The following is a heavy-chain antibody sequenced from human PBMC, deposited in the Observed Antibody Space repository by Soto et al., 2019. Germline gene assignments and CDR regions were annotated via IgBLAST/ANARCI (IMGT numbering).Heavy chain of an antibody. CDR2: ISWNGGSI. D-gene: IGHD3-10*01. V-gene: IGHV3-9*01. J-gene: IGHJ6*02. CDR3: ARGGSGSYLSYYYYGMDV. CDR1: GFTFDDYA. Sequence: GGSLRLSCAASGFTFDDYAMHWVRQAPGKGLEWVSVISWNGGSIYYADSVKGRFTISRDNAKNSLYLQMNSLRAEDTAVYYCARGGSGSYLSYYYYGMDVWGQGTTVTVSS.